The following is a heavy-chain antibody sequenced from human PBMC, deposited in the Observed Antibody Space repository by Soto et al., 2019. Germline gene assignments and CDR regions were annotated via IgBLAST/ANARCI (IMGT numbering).Heavy chain of an antibody. J-gene: IGHJ4*02. V-gene: IGHV1-18*01. CDR2: ISAHNGNT. CDR1: GYGFTTYG. CDR3: ARGRYGDY. Sequence: QVHLVQSGAEVKKPGASVKVSCKGSGYGFTTYGITWVRQAPGQGLEWMAWISAHNGNTNYAQKLQGRVTVTRDTSTSTAYMELRSLRSDDTAVYYCARGRYGDYGGQGARVTVS. D-gene: IGHD1-1*01.